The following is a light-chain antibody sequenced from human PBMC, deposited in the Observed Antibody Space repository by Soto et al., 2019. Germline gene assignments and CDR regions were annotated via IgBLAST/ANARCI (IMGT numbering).Light chain of an antibody. CDR1: QSVSSN. CDR3: QQYNNWPYT. Sequence: EIVMTQSPATLSVSPGERAALSCRASQSVSSNFAWYQQKPGQAPRLLIYGASTRATGIPARFSGIGSGTEFTLTISSLQSEDFAVYYCQQYNNWPYTFGQGTKLEI. J-gene: IGKJ2*01. V-gene: IGKV3-15*01. CDR2: GAS.